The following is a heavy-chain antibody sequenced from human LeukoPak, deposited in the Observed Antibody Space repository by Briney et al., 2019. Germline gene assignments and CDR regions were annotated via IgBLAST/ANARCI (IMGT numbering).Heavy chain of an antibody. CDR2: ISSGSSYL. CDR3: ATDPAYDYAILADDITPDY. Sequence: RGSLTPACAASGLTFTRYTMNWVRQTPGKGLEWVASISSGSSYLYYADSVRGRFTISRDDAKKSSFLQMNSLTAEDTAIYYCATDPAYDYAILADDITPDYWGQGTLATVSS. CDR1: GLTFTRYT. J-gene: IGHJ4*01. V-gene: IGHV3-21*01. D-gene: IGHD3-16*01.